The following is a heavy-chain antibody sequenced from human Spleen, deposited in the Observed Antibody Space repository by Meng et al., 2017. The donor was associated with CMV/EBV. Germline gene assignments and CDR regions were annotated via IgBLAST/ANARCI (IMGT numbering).Heavy chain of an antibody. V-gene: IGHV4-59*01. CDR1: GDSISTYF. CDR3: ARIIRDSSGWYGGYFDY. Sequence: ESLKISCTVSGDSISTYFWSWIRQTPGKGLEWIGCVYHTGSTKYNPSLKSRVTISVDTSKNQFSLKLSSVTAADTAVYYYARIIRDSSGWYGGYFDYWGQGTLVTVSS. J-gene: IGHJ4*02. CDR2: VYHTGST. D-gene: IGHD6-19*01.